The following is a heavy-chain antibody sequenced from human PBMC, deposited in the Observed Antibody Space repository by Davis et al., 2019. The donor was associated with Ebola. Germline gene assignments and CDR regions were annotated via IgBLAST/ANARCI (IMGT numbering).Heavy chain of an antibody. D-gene: IGHD6-13*01. CDR2: ISGSGGST. J-gene: IGHJ6*02. V-gene: IGHV3-23*01. CDR1: GFTFSSYA. CDR3: AKSTAAALLDYYYYGMDV. Sequence: PGGSLRLSCAASGFTFSSYAMSWVRQAPGKGLEWVSAISGSGGSTYYADSVKGRFTISRDNSKNTLYLQMNSLRAEDTAVYYCAKSTAAALLDYYYYGMDVWGQGTTVTVSS.